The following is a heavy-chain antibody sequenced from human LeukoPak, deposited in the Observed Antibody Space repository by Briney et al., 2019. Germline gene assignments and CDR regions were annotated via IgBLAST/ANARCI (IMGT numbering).Heavy chain of an antibody. CDR3: ARAGAIAVAGTFDY. CDR2: IIPIPGIA. Sequence: ASVKVSCKASGGTFSSYTISWVRQAPGQGLEWMGRIIPIPGIANYAHKFQGRVTITADKSTSTAYMELSSLRSEDTAVYYCARAGAIAVAGTFDYWGQGTLVTVSS. CDR1: GGTFSSYT. V-gene: IGHV1-69*02. D-gene: IGHD6-19*01. J-gene: IGHJ4*02.